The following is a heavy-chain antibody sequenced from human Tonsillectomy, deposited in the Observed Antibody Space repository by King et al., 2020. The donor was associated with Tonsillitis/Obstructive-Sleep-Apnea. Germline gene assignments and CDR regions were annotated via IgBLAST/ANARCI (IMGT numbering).Heavy chain of an antibody. Sequence: VQLVESGGGLVQPGRSLRLSCTTSGFTFGDYAMSWVRQAPGKGLEWVGFIRSKAYGGTREYAASVKGRFTISRDDSKSIAYLQMNSLKTEDTAVYYCTTDRRIWIFEYMDVWGKGTTVTVSS. CDR1: GFTFGDYA. CDR3: TTDRRIWIFEYMDV. V-gene: IGHV3-49*04. CDR2: IRSKAYGGTR. J-gene: IGHJ6*03. D-gene: IGHD2-2*03.